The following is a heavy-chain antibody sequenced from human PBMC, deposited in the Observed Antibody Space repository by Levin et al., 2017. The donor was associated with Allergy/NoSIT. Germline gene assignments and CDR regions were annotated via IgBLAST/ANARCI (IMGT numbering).Heavy chain of an antibody. V-gene: IGHV5-51*01. CDR3: AKIDSHSGYGMNV. CDR1: GYSFISYW. CDR2: TYPADSDA. J-gene: IGHJ6*02. D-gene: IGHD2-15*01. Sequence: LGESLKISCQGSGYSFISYWIAWVRQMPGKGLEWMGSTYPADSDATYNPSFLGQVSLSVDKSSNTAYLQWSRLKPSDTAMYYCAKIDSHSGYGMNVWGQGTTVTVSS.